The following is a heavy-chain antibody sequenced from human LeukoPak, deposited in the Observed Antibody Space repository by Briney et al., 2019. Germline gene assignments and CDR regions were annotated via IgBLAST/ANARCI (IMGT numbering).Heavy chain of an antibody. V-gene: IGHV1-69*01. CDR2: IIPIFGTA. D-gene: IGHD1-26*01. Sequence: SVTVSCKASGGTFSIYAISWVRQAPGQGLEWMGGIIPIFGTANYAQKFQGRVTITADESTSTAYMELSSLRSEDTAVYYCARDRSSRWEYYYYGMDVWGQGTTVTVSS. CDR1: GGTFSIYA. CDR3: ARDRSSRWEYYYYGMDV. J-gene: IGHJ6*02.